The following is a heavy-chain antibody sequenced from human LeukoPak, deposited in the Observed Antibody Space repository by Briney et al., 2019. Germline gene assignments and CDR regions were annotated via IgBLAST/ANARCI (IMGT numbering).Heavy chain of an antibody. CDR2: IYYSGST. CDR3: AREVGSGYSSSWNWFDP. J-gene: IGHJ5*02. V-gene: IGHV4-61*08. Sequence: SETLSLICAVSGGSISSGGYSWCWLRQPPGEGLERIGYIYYSGSTNYNPSLKSRLTISVDTSKNQFSLKLSSVTAADTAVYYCAREVGSGYSSSWNWFDPWGQGTLVTVSS. CDR1: GGSISSGGYS. D-gene: IGHD6-13*01.